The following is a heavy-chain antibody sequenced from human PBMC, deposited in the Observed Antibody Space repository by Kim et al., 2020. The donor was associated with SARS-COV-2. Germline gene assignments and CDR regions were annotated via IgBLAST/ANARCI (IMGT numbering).Heavy chain of an antibody. V-gene: IGHV3-11*04. J-gene: IGHJ4*02. CDR2: ISSSGSTI. Sequence: GGSLRLSCAASGFTFSDYYMSWIRQAPGKGLEWVSYISSSGSTIYYADSVKGRFTISRDNAKHSLYLQMNSLRAEDTAVYYCARSPLRQYYYDSSGYYAGGGGENYFDYWGQGTLVTVSS. CDR3: ARSPLRQYYYDSSGYYAGGGGENYFDY. CDR1: GFTFSDYY. D-gene: IGHD3-22*01.